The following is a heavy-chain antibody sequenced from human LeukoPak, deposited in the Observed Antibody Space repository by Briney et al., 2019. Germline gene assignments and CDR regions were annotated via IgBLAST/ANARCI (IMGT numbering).Heavy chain of an antibody. Sequence: PGGSLRLSCAASGFTFSSYAMSWVRQAPGKGLEWVSSISSSGTYIHYAGSVKGRFTVSGDNAKNSLYLQMNSLRAEDTAVYYCARDRQMATFHFDYWGQGTLVTVSS. CDR1: GFTFSSYA. V-gene: IGHV3-21*01. D-gene: IGHD5-24*01. J-gene: IGHJ4*02. CDR2: ISSSGTYI. CDR3: ARDRQMATFHFDY.